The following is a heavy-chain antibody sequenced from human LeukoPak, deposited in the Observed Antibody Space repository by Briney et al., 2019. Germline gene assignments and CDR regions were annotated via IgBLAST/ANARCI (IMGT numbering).Heavy chain of an antibody. CDR2: IYYSGST. V-gene: IGHV4-39*01. J-gene: IGHJ3*02. CDR1: GGSISSSSYY. Sequence: SETLSLTCTVSGGSISSSSYYWGWIRRPPGKGLEWIGSIYYSGSTYYNPSLKSRVTISVDTSKNQFSLKLSSVTVADTAVYYCARRDYYDSSGYPQEAFDIWGQGTMVTVSS. CDR3: ARRDYYDSSGYPQEAFDI. D-gene: IGHD3-22*01.